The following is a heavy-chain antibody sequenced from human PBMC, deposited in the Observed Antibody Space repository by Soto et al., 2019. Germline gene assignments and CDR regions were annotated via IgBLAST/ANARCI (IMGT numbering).Heavy chain of an antibody. D-gene: IGHD3-3*01. J-gene: IGHJ6*02. CDR2: INHSGST. CDR3: ARRITIFGVATGRDYYYYGMDV. CDR1: GGSFSGYY. V-gene: IGHV4-34*01. Sequence: PSETLSLTCAVYGGSFSGYYWSWIRQPPGKGLEWIGEINHSGSTNYNPSLKSRVTISVDTSKNQFSLKLSSVVAADTAVYYCARRITIFGVATGRDYYYYGMDVWGQGTTVTVSS.